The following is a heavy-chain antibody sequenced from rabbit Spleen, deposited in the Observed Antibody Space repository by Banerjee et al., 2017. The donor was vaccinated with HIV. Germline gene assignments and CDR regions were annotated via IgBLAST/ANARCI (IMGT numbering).Heavy chain of an antibody. CDR3: ARKLNGGGNYLYSFNL. V-gene: IGHV1S40*01. CDR2: IYTGSSGST. Sequence: QSLEESGGGLVQPEGSLTLTCTASGSFFSSSYYMCWVRQAPGKGLEWIGCIYTGSSGSTYYANWAKGRFTISKTSSTTVTLQMTSLAGADTATYFCARKLNGGGNYLYSFNLWGQGTLVTVS. CDR1: GSFFSSSYY. J-gene: IGHJ4*01. D-gene: IGHD1-1*01.